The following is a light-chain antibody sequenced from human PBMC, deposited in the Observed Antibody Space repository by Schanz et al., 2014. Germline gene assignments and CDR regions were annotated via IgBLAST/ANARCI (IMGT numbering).Light chain of an antibody. V-gene: IGLV2-23*02. CDR1: SSDVGNYNL. J-gene: IGLJ1*01. CDR2: DVS. CDR3: CSYAGSGLYV. Sequence: QSALTQPASVSGSPGQSITISCTGTSSDVGNYNLVSWYQQHPGKAPKLMIYDVSNRPSGVSNRFSGSKSGNTASLTISGLQAEDEADYYCCSYAGSGLYVFGTGTKVTVL.